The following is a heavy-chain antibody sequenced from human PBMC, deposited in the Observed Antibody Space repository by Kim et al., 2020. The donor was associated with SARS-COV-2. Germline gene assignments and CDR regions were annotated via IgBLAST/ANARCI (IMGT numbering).Heavy chain of an antibody. V-gene: IGHV4-39*01. CDR3: ARHGGGLRLGELSFEY. CDR1: GGSISSSSYY. D-gene: IGHD3-16*02. CDR2: IYYSGST. Sequence: SETLSLTCTVSGGSISSSSYYWGWIRQPPGKGLEWIGSIYYSGSTYYNPSLKSRVTISVDTSKNQFSLKLSSVTAADTAVYYCARHGGGLRLGELSFEYWGQGTLVTVSS. J-gene: IGHJ4*02.